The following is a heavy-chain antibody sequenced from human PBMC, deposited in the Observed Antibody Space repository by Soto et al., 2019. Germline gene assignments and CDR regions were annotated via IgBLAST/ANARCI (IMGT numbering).Heavy chain of an antibody. J-gene: IGHJ6*02. D-gene: IGHD3-10*01. CDR2: INQDGSET. CDR1: GFTFSNYW. V-gene: IGHV3-7*05. CDR3: ARDGSHSLYYFYGMDV. Sequence: GGSLRLSCRASGFTFSNYWMSWVRQAPGKGLEWVANINQDGSETYYVDSMKGRFTISRDNARNSLYLQMSSLRAEDTALYYCARDGSHSLYYFYGMDVWGQGTTVTVSS.